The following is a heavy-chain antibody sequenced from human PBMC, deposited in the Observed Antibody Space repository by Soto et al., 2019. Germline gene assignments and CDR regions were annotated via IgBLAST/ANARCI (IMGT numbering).Heavy chain of an antibody. D-gene: IGHD3-22*01. V-gene: IGHV2-26*01. J-gene: IGHJ4*02. CDR1: GFSPSNARMG. CDR2: IFSNDEK. CDR3: ARIMYYYDSSGYYPSFDY. Sequence: SGPTLVNPTETLTLTCTVSGFSPSNARMGVSWIRRPPGKALEWLAHIFSNDEKSYSTSLKSRLTISKDTSKSQVVLTMTNMDPVDTATYYCARIMYYYDSSGYYPSFDYWGQGTLVTVSS.